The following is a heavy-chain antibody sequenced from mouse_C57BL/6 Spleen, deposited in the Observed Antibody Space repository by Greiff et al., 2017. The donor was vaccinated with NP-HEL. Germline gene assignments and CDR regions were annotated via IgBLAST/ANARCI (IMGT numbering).Heavy chain of an antibody. Sequence: QVQLQQPGAELVMPGASVKLSCKASGYTFTSYWMHWVKQRPGQGLEWIGEIDPYDSYTNYNQKFKGKSTLTVDKSSSTAYMQLSSLTSEDSAVYYCARGDYYGAMDYWGQGTSVTVSS. CDR2: IDPYDSYT. CDR1: GYTFTSYW. CDR3: ARGDYYGAMDY. D-gene: IGHD1-1*01. J-gene: IGHJ4*01. V-gene: IGHV1-69*01.